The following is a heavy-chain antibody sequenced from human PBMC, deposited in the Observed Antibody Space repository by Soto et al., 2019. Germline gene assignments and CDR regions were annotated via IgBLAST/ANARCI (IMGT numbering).Heavy chain of an antibody. D-gene: IGHD5-18*01. CDR1: GGSFSGYY. Sequence: SETLSLTCAVYGGSFSGYYWSWIRQPPGKGLEWIGEINHSGSTNYNPSLKSRVTISVDTSKNQFSLKLSSVTAADTAVYYCARGRIGYSYASGGTWFDPWGQGTLVSVSS. V-gene: IGHV4-34*01. CDR3: ARGRIGYSYASGGTWFDP. CDR2: INHSGST. J-gene: IGHJ5*02.